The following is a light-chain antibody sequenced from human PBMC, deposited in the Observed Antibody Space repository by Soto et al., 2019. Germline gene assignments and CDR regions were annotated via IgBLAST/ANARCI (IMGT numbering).Light chain of an antibody. CDR1: SGFVGSFSL. V-gene: IGLV2-14*02. CDR2: EVG. Sequence: QSALAQPASVSGSPGQSITISCTGTSGFVGSFSLVSWYQQHPGKAPKLIIYEVGNRPSGVSNRFSGSKSGNTASLTISGLQAEDEADYYCSSYTSTTPVVFGGGTKVTVL. CDR3: SSYTSTTPVV. J-gene: IGLJ2*01.